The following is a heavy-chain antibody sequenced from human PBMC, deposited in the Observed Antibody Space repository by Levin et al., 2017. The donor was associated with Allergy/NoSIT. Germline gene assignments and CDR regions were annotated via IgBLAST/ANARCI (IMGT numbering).Heavy chain of an antibody. Sequence: GGSLRLSCAVSGFIFSNYGMHWVRRAPDRGLEWVASVSFGGSPKYYSESVKGRFTISRDTSKSTLFLQMNGLTIEDPAVYFCVRGESSGWSSSSYDMDVWGQGTTVIVSS. CDR2: VSFGGSPK. CDR3: VRGESSGWSSSSYDMDV. V-gene: IGHV3-30*03. J-gene: IGHJ6*02. D-gene: IGHD6-13*01. CDR1: GFIFSNYG.